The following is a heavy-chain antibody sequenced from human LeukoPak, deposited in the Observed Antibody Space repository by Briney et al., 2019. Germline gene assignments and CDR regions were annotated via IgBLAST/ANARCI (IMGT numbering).Heavy chain of an antibody. V-gene: IGHV1-69*13. CDR1: GGTFSSYA. CDR3: ARERGGSYFHAEFGY. CDR2: ITPIFGTA. D-gene: IGHD1-26*01. J-gene: IGHJ4*02. Sequence: SVKVSCKASGGTFSSYAISWVRQAPGQGLEWMGGITPIFGTANYAQKFQGRVTITADESTSTAYMELSSLTFEDTAVYYCARERGGSYFHAEFGYWGQGTLVTVSS.